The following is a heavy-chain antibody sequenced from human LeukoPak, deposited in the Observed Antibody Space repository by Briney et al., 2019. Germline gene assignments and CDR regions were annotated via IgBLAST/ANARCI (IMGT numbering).Heavy chain of an antibody. CDR2: IYSGGNT. CDR1: GFTVSSSY. CDR3: ATRYCTISACRASSYKSFDV. D-gene: IGHD2-8*01. Sequence: GGSLRLSCAASGFTVSSSYMSWVRQAPGKGLEWVSIIYSGGNTYYADSVKGRFIISRDNSKNTLYLQMNSLRAEDTAVYYCATRYCTISACRASSYKSFDVWGKGTTVTVSS. J-gene: IGHJ6*04. V-gene: IGHV3-66*01.